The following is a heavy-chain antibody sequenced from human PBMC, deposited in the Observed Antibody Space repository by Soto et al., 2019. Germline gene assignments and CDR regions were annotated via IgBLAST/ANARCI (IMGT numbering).Heavy chain of an antibody. CDR3: VKQAHGLDGVAFDY. Sequence: PGGSLRLSCAASGFTFSTSTIYWVRQVPGKGLEAISAVSTSGRSTYYADSVKDRFTISRDNSKNTLFLQMGSLRPEDTAIYYCVKQAHGLDGVAFDYWGQGTQVTVSS. CDR1: GFTFSTST. V-gene: IGHV3-64D*06. CDR2: VSTSGRST. J-gene: IGHJ4*02. D-gene: IGHD2-15*01.